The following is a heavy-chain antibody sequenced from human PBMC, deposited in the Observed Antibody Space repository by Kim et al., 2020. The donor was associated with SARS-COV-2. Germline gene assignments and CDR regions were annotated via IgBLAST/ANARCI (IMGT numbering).Heavy chain of an antibody. V-gene: IGHV4-34*01. D-gene: IGHD2-15*01. Sequence: SETLSLTCAVYGGSFSGYYWSWIRQPPGKGLEWIGEINHSGSTNYNPSLKSRVTISVDTSKNQFSLKLSSVTAADTSVYYCARGSYCSGVSCYPYYYYYGMDVWGQGTTVTVSS. CDR1: GGSFSGYY. J-gene: IGHJ6*02. CDR2: INHSGST. CDR3: ARGSYCSGVSCYPYYYYYGMDV.